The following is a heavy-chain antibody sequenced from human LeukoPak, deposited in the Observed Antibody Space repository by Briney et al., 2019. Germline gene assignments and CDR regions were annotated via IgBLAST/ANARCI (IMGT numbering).Heavy chain of an antibody. CDR1: GFAFSGYW. V-gene: IGHV3-7*01. Sequence: GGSLRLSCAASGFAFSGYWMTWVRQAPGKGLEWVANIKPDGSGENYVDSVKGRFTISRDNAKNSLYLQMKGLRVEDTAVYYCSSQPAVLDLDCWGQGTLVTVSS. J-gene: IGHJ4*02. D-gene: IGHD6-19*01. CDR2: IKPDGSGE. CDR3: SSQPAVLDLDC.